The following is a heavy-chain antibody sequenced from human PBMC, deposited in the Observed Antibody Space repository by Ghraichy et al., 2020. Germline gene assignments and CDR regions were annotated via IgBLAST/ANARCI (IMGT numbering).Heavy chain of an antibody. CDR2: ISGSGGST. V-gene: IGHV3-23*01. D-gene: IGHD3-10*01. CDR3: AKVLRGSGSYRPY. Sequence: GESLNISCAASGFTFSSYAMSWVRQAPGKGLEWVSAISGSGGSTYYADSVKGRFTISRDNSKNTLYLQMNSLRAEDTAVYYCAKVLRGSGSYRPYWGQGTLVTVSS. J-gene: IGHJ4*02. CDR1: GFTFSSYA.